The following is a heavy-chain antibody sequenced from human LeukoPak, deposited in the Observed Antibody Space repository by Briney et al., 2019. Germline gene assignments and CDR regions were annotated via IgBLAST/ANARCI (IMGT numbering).Heavy chain of an antibody. CDR3: ARENNWNPLPGGY. J-gene: IGHJ4*02. V-gene: IGHV3-15*01. D-gene: IGHD1-1*01. CDR2: IKSKTDGETT. Sequence: PGGSLRLSCAASGFTVSNAWMSWVRQAPGKGLEWVGRIKSKTDGETTDYADSVKGRFTISRDNSNNTLFLQMNSLRAEDTAVYYCARENNWNPLPGGYWGQGTLVTVSS. CDR1: GFTVSNAW.